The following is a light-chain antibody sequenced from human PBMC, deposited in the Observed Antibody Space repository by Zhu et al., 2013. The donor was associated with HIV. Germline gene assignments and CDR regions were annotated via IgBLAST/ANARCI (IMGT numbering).Light chain of an antibody. CDR3: QHYYTIPWT. V-gene: IGKV4-1*01. CDR1: QSVLYSSNNKNY. Sequence: DIVMIQSPDSLAVSLGETATINCKSSQSVLYSSNNKNYLAWYQQKPGQPPNLLIYWASARESGVPDRFSGSGSGTDFTLTISSLQAEDVAVYYCQHYYTIPWTFGQGTKVEIK. CDR2: WAS. J-gene: IGKJ1*01.